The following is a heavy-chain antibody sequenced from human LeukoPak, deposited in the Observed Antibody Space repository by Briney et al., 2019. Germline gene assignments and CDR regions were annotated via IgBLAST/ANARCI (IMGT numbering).Heavy chain of an antibody. V-gene: IGHV4-39*07. Sequence: SETLSLTCTVSGGSISSSSYYWGWIRQPPGKGLEWIGSIYYSGSTYYNPSLKSRVTISVDTSKNQFSLKLSSVTAADTAVYYCARGRENDYGDPLDYGMDVWGQGTTVTVSS. CDR1: GGSISSSSYY. J-gene: IGHJ6*02. CDR2: IYYSGST. D-gene: IGHD4-17*01. CDR3: ARGRENDYGDPLDYGMDV.